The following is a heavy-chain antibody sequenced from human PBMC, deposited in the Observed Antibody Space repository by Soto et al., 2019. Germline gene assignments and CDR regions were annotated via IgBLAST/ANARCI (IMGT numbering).Heavy chain of an antibody. CDR2: IKQDGSDK. V-gene: IGHV3-7*01. Sequence: EVQLVESGGDLVQPGGSLRLSCAASGFTFSASWMSWVRQAPGKGLEWVANIKQDGSDKNYVDSVKGRFTISRDNAKNSLFLQMNSLRVEDTALYSCVRGGRSLDIWGQGTMVTVSS. D-gene: IGHD3-10*01. J-gene: IGHJ3*02. CDR3: VRGGRSLDI. CDR1: GFTFSASW.